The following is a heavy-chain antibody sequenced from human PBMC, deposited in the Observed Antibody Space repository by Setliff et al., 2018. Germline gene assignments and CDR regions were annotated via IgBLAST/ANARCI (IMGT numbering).Heavy chain of an antibody. D-gene: IGHD2-2*02. Sequence: GGSLRLSCAASGFTFSDYYMSWIRQAPGKGLEWVSYISSSGSTIYYADSVKGRFTISRDNAKNSLYLQMNSLRADDAAVYYCARSSAPIKRDYMDVWGRGTTVTVS. CDR3: ARSSAPIKRDYMDV. J-gene: IGHJ6*03. CDR1: GFTFSDYY. CDR2: ISSSGSTI. V-gene: IGHV3-11*04.